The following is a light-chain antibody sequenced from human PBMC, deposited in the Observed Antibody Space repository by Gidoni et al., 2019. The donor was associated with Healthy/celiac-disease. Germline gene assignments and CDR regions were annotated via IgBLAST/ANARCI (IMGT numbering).Light chain of an antibody. J-gene: IGKJ2*01. Sequence: DIQMTQSPSTLSASVGDSVTITCRASQSISSWLAWYQQKPGKAPKLLIYDASSLESGVPSRFSGSGSGTEFTLTISSLQPDDFATYYCQQYNSQYTFXXXTKLEIK. CDR3: QQYNSQYT. CDR1: QSISSW. V-gene: IGKV1-5*01. CDR2: DAS.